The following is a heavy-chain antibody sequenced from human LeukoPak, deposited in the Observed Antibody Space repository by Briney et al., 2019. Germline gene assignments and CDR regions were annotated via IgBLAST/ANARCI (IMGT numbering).Heavy chain of an antibody. CDR3: AAALDY. V-gene: IGHV4-39*01. J-gene: IGHJ4*02. CDR1: GGSISSSSYY. Sequence: SETLSLTCTVSGGSISSSSYYWGWIRQAPGKGLEWIGNTYYGGNTYYNPSLKSRVTISVDTSKNQFSLELNSVTAADTAVYYCAAALDYWGQGTLVTVSS. D-gene: IGHD6-25*01. CDR2: TYYGGNT.